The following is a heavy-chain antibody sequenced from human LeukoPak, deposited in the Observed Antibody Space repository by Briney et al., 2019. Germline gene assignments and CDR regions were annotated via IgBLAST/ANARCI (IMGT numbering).Heavy chain of an antibody. V-gene: IGHV1-2*02. CDR3: ARAFNGYYFDF. CDR1: GYTFIGHY. CDR2: INPSSGGA. Sequence: ASVQVSCKASGYTFIGHYIHWAGQAPGQGLEWMGWINPSSGGANYAQNFQDRVTMTRDTSISTAYMELSRLRSDDTAVYYCARAFNGYYFDFWGQGTLVTVSS. J-gene: IGHJ4*02.